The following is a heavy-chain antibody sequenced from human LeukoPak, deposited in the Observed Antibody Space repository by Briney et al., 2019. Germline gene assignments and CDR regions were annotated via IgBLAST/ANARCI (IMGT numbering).Heavy chain of an antibody. V-gene: IGHV1-2*02. D-gene: IGHD3-10*01. CDR1: GYTFTGYY. J-gene: IGHJ3*02. CDR2: INPNSGGT. Sequence: ASVKVSCKASGYTFTGYYMHWVRQAPGQGLEWMGWINPNSGGTNYAQKFQGRVTMTRDTSISTAYMELSRLRSDDTAVYYCARLRLLWFGESQGAFDIWGQGTMVTVSS. CDR3: ARLRLLWFGESQGAFDI.